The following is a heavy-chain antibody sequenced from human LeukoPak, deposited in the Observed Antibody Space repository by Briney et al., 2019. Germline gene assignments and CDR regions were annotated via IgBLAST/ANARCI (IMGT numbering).Heavy chain of an antibody. CDR3: ARAGRIRDGYNLGTFDY. Sequence: GASVKVSCKASGYTFTGYYMHWVRQAPGQGLEWMGWINPNSGGTNYAQKFQGRVTMTRDTSISTAYMELSRLRSDDTAVYYCARAGRIRDGYNLGTFDYWGQGTLVTVSS. V-gene: IGHV1-2*02. CDR1: GYTFTGYY. CDR2: INPNSGGT. D-gene: IGHD5-24*01. J-gene: IGHJ4*02.